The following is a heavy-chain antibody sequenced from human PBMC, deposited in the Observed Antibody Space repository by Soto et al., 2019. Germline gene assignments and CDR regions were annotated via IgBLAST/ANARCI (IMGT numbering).Heavy chain of an antibody. Sequence: PGGSLRLSCAASRFTFTISTMSWVRQAPGKGLEWVSAISGGADTTYYADSVKGRFTISRDNSKNALYLQMNSLRAEDTAVYYCAREGRLSDSDSSGYYHNWFDPWGQGTPVTVSS. D-gene: IGHD3-22*01. V-gene: IGHV3-23*01. CDR1: RFTFTIST. CDR2: ISGGADTT. CDR3: AREGRLSDSDSSGYYHNWFDP. J-gene: IGHJ5*02.